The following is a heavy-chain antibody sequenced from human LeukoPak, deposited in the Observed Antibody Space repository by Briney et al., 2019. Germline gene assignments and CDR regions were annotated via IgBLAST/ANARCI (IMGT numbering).Heavy chain of an antibody. CDR3: ARKGGSWYDYYYYMDV. CDR1: GGSFSGYY. V-gene: IGHV4-34*01. J-gene: IGHJ6*03. D-gene: IGHD6-13*01. CDR2: INHSGST. Sequence: SETLSLTCAVYGGSFSGYYWSLIRQPPGKGLEWIGEINHSGSTNYNPSLKSRVTISVDTSKNQFSLKLSSVTAADTAVYYCARKGGSWYDYYYYMDVWGKGTTVTVS.